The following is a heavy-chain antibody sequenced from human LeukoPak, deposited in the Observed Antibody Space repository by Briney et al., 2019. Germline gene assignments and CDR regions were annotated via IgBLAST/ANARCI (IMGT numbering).Heavy chain of an antibody. CDR2: ISGSGGST. D-gene: IGHD2-21*02. CDR1: GFTFSSYA. CDR3: AIPIAYCGGDCLFDY. Sequence: GGSLRLSCAASGFTFSSYAMSWVRQAPGKGLEWVSAISGSGGSTYYADSVKGRFTISRDNSKNTLYLQMNSLRAEDTAVYYCAIPIAYCGGDCLFDYWGQGTLVTVSS. V-gene: IGHV3-23*01. J-gene: IGHJ4*02.